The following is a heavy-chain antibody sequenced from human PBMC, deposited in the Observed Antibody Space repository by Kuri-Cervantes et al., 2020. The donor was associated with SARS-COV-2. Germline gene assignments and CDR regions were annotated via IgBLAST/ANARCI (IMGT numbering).Heavy chain of an antibody. CDR1: AGSISSSCSY. CDR3: ARQIMGDKRYQLLSQHISPWFDP. Sequence: SESLSPTCLVSAGSISSSCSYWGWLRQPPGKGLEWIGRIYYSRSTYYNQSLKSPVTISVDTSKNQFSLKLSAVTAADTAVYYCARQIMGDKRYQLLSQHISPWFDPWGQGTLVTVSS. D-gene: IGHD2-2*01. V-gene: IGHV4-39*01. CDR2: IYYSRST. J-gene: IGHJ5*02.